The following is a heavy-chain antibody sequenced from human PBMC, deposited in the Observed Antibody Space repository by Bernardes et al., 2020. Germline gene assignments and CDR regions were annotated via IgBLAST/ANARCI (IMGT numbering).Heavy chain of an antibody. D-gene: IGHD3-22*01. Sequence: SGPTLVKPTETLTLTCTVSGFSLSNARMGVSWIRQPPGKALEWLAHIFSNDEKSYSTSLKSRLTISKDTSKSQVVLTMTNMDPVDTATYYCARSYYYDSSGYWRAQSFDYWGQGTLVTVSS. V-gene: IGHV2-26*01. J-gene: IGHJ4*02. CDR1: GFSLSNARMG. CDR2: IFSNDEK. CDR3: ARSYYYDSSGYWRAQSFDY.